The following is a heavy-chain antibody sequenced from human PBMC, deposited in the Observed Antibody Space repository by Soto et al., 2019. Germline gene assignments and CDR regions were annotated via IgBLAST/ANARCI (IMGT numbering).Heavy chain of an antibody. V-gene: IGHV1-2*02. D-gene: IGHD2-8*01. J-gene: IGHJ1*01. CDR3: SVYFDDLQEASF. CDR2: INPNTGGT. CDR1: GYTFTRYS. Sequence: QVQLVQSGAEVKKPGASVKVSCRASGYTFTRYSVHWVRQAPGQGLEWMGWINPNTGGTRFAPKFEGRVTLTTDPSVRTVYMEVRGRRSDDTAVFYCSVYFDDLQEASFWGQGTLVTVTS.